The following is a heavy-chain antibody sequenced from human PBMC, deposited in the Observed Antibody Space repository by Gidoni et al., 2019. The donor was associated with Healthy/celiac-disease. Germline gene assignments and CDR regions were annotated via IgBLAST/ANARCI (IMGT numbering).Heavy chain of an antibody. J-gene: IGHJ6*02. Sequence: EVQLVESGGGLIEPGGSLRLSCSDSGFTVSSNYMSWFRQARGKGLEWGSVIKGGGSTYYADSGKGRCTISRDNSKNTLYLQRNSLRAEDTAVYYCARGEYYYGTGDPSESRYYYGMDVWGQGTTVTVSS. CDR3: ARGEYYYGTGDPSESRYYYGMDV. CDR1: GFTVSSNY. CDR2: IKGGGST. V-gene: IGHV3-53*01. D-gene: IGHD3-10*01.